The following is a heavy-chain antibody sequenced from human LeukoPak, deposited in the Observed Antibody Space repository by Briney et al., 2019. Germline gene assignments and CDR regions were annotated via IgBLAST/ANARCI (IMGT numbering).Heavy chain of an antibody. CDR2: IYYSGST. V-gene: IGHV4-59*01. D-gene: IGHD6-13*01. J-gene: IGHJ4*02. CDR3: ASEGSSSSAFDY. CDR1: GGSISSYY. Sequence: SETLSLTCTVSGGSISSYYWSWIRQPPGKGLEWIGYIYYSGSTNYNPSLKSRVTISVDTSKNQFSLKLSSVTAADTAVYYCASEGSSSSAFDYWGQGTLATVSS.